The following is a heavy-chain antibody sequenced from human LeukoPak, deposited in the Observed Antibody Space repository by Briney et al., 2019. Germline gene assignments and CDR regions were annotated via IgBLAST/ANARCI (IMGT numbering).Heavy chain of an antibody. CDR1: GFTFSTYS. Sequence: GGTMRLSCVASGFTFSTYSMNWVRQAPGKGLEWPSSIRSSSGYVYYADSVKGRYTISRDNAKDSLYLQMSGLRAEDTAVYYCARDGGYCSGGSCNNWFDPWGQGTLVTVSS. CDR2: IRSSSGYV. J-gene: IGHJ5*02. D-gene: IGHD2-15*01. CDR3: ARDGGYCSGGSCNNWFDP. V-gene: IGHV3-21*01.